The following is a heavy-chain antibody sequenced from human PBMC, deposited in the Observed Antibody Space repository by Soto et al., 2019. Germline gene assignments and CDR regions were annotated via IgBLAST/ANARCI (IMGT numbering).Heavy chain of an antibody. D-gene: IGHD4-17*01. CDR1: GYTFTSYY. CDR2: ITPSGGST. V-gene: IGHV1-46*01. Sequence: QVQLVQSGAEVKKPGASVKVSCKASGYTFTSYYMHWVRQAPGQGLELMGIITPSGGSTSYAQKSQGRVTMTRDTSTSTVYMELSSLRAENTAVYYCASDYGDYGHRYYFDYGGKGTLVTVSS. CDR3: ASDYGDYGHRYYFDY. J-gene: IGHJ4*02.